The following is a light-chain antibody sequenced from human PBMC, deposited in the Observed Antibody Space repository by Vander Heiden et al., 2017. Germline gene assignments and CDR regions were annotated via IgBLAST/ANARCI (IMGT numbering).Light chain of an antibody. CDR2: EAS. Sequence: ELVLTQSPASLSVSPGERASLSCRVSQSVSSYLAWYQQKPGQAPRLLIYEASNRATGITARFSGSGSGTDFTLTISSIEPEDVAVYYCQQRSNWPITFGQGTRLEMK. J-gene: IGKJ5*01. CDR1: QSVSSY. V-gene: IGKV3-11*01. CDR3: QQRSNWPIT.